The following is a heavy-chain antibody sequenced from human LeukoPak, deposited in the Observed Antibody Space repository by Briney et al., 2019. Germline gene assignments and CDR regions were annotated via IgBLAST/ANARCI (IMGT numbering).Heavy chain of an antibody. CDR1: GYSLSGYW. CDR2: SKYDGTSA. Sequence: GGSLRLSCAASGYSLSGYWMHWVRQAPGKGLVWVSRSKYDGTSATYADSVKGRFTVSRDNAKNMLYLQMNSLRVEDTAVCYCAKSDYFDYWGQGTLVTVSS. CDR3: AKSDYFDY. V-gene: IGHV3-74*03. J-gene: IGHJ4*02.